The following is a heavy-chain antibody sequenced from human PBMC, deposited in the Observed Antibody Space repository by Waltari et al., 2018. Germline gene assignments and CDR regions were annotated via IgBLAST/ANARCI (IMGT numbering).Heavy chain of an antibody. J-gene: IGHJ3*02. CDR2: IYRNDDK. V-gene: IGHV2-5*01. Sequence: QITLKESGPTLVKPTQTLTLTCTFSGFSLSTSGVGVGWIRQPQGKALEWLALIYRNDDKRYSPALKKRLTITKDTYKNQVVLTMTNMDPVDTATYYCAHTAESRGSMENAFDIWGQGTMVTVSS. CDR1: GFSLSTSGVG. D-gene: IGHD3-10*01. CDR3: AHTAESRGSMENAFDI.